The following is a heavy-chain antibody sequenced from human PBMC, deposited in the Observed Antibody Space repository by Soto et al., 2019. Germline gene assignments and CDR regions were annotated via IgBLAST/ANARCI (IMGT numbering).Heavy chain of an antibody. Sequence: GFLRLSCAGSGLTLSSYEMNWVRQAPGKGLEWVSYISSSGSTIYYADYVKGRFTISRDNAKNSLYLQMNRLRAEDTAVYYCARDRIVVVPAARYYYGMDVWGQGTTVTVSS. D-gene: IGHD2-2*01. J-gene: IGHJ6*02. CDR1: GLTLSSYE. CDR3: ARDRIVVVPAARYYYGMDV. CDR2: ISSSGSTI. V-gene: IGHV3-48*03.